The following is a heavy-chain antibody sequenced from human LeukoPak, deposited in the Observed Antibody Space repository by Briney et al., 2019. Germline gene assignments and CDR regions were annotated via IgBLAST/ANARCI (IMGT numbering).Heavy chain of an antibody. CDR1: GFTFSSFS. J-gene: IGHJ6*03. V-gene: IGHV3-21*01. Sequence: GGSLRLSCAASGFTFSSFSMNWVRQAPGKGLEWVSSISSSSSYIYYADSVKGRFTISRHNAKNSQYLQMNTLRAEDTAVYYCARGTSCYTCGNYYYMDVWGKGTTVTVSS. D-gene: IGHD2-2*02. CDR3: ARGTSCYTCGNYYYMDV. CDR2: ISSSSSYI.